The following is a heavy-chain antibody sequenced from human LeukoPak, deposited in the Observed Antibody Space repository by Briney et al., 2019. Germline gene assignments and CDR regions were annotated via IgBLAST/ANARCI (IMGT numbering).Heavy chain of an antibody. CDR3: AKDSLTDIDY. CDR1: GFTFSGYG. V-gene: IGHV3-30*02. D-gene: IGHD3-9*01. J-gene: IGHJ4*02. CDR2: IQNDGSNK. Sequence: GGSLRLSCAASGFTFSGYGIHWVRQAPGKGLEWVAFIQNDGSNKYYADSVKGRFTISRDNSKNTLYLQMDSLRAEDTAVYYCAKDSLTDIDYWGQGTLVTVSS.